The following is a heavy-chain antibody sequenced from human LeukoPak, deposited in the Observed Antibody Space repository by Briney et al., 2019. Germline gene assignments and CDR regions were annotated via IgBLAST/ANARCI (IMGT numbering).Heavy chain of an antibody. CDR1: GVSISSGSNY. V-gene: IGHV4-39*07. J-gene: IGHJ6*03. D-gene: IGHD4-11*01. CDR3: ARSATVTTLDYYYYYMDV. CDR2: IYSSGST. Sequence: SETLSLTCRVSGVSISSGSNYWGWIRQPPGKTLEWIGSIYSSGSTYYNSSLKSRVIILIDTAKNHFSLNLSSVTAADTAVYYCARSATVTTLDYYYYYMDVWGKGTTVTVSS.